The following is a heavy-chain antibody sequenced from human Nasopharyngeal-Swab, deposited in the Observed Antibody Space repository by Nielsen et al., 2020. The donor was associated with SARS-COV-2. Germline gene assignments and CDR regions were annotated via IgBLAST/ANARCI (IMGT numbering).Heavy chain of an antibody. J-gene: IGHJ4*02. CDR3: ARAGTYYDILTGYYKGGIDY. D-gene: IGHD3-9*01. Sequence: GGSLRLSCAASGFTFSRYAMHWVRQAPGKGLEWVSVIYSGGSTYYADSVKGRFTISRDNSKNTLYLQMNSLRAEDTAVYYCARAGTYYDILTGYYKGGIDYWGQGTLVTVSS. CDR2: IYSGGST. CDR1: GFTFSRYA. V-gene: IGHV3-66*01.